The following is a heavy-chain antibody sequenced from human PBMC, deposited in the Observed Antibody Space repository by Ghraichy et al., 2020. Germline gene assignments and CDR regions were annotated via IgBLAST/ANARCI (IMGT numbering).Heavy chain of an antibody. CDR2: IYYSGST. CDR1: GGSISSYY. V-gene: IGHV4-59*01. Sequence: TLSLTCTVSGGSISSYYWSWIRQPPGKGLEWIGYIYYSGSTNYNPSLKSRVTISVDTSKNQFSLKLSSVTAADTAVYYCARAGYDSSGYYYRYWGQGTXXTVSS. J-gene: IGHJ4*02. CDR3: ARAGYDSSGYYYRY. D-gene: IGHD3-22*01.